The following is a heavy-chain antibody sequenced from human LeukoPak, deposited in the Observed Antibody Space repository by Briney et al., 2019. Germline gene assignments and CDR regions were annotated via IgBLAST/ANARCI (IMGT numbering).Heavy chain of an antibody. CDR3: AKRGSSSWTQFDY. V-gene: IGHV3-23*01. D-gene: IGHD6-13*01. CDR1: GFTFNDYA. J-gene: IGHJ4*02. CDR2: ISGGTGGST. Sequence: PGGSLRLSCAASGFTFNDYAINWVRRAPGKGLEWVSVISGGTGGSTYHADSVKGRFTISRDNSKNTLYLQMNSLRAEDTAVYYCAKRGSSSWTQFDYWGQGTLVTVSS.